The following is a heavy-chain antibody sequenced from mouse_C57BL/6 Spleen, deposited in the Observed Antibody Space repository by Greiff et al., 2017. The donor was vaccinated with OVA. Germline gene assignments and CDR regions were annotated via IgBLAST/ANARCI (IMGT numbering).Heavy chain of an antibody. J-gene: IGHJ2*01. V-gene: IGHV7-3*01. CDR2: IRNKANGYTT. CDR1: GFTFPDYY. Sequence: EVKLMESGGGLVQPGGSLSLSCAASGFTFPDYYMSWVRQPPGKALEWLGFIRNKANGYTTEYSASVKGRFTISRDNSQSILYLQMNALRAEDSATYYCARSPRGYYFDYWGQGTTLTVSS. CDR3: ARSPRGYYFDY.